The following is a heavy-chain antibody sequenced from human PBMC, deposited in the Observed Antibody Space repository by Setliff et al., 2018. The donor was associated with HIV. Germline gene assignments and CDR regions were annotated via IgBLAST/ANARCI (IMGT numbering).Heavy chain of an antibody. CDR2: INHSGST. CDR3: ARDPRAPRYCSGGSCYSQRRAFDI. D-gene: IGHD2-15*01. J-gene: IGHJ3*02. CDR1: GGSFSGYY. Sequence: SETLSLTCAVYGGSFSGYYWNWIRQPPGKGLEWNGEINHSGSTNYNPSLKSRVTISVDTSKNQFSLKLSSVTAADTAVYYCARDPRAPRYCSGGSCYSQRRAFDIWGQGTMVTVSS. V-gene: IGHV4-34*01.